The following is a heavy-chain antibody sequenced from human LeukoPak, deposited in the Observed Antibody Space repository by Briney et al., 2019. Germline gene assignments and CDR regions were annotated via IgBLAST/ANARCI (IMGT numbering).Heavy chain of an antibody. D-gene: IGHD2-21*01. CDR3: ARGGEPLAYCGGDCYGWFDP. J-gene: IGHJ5*02. Sequence: SETLSLTCTVSGGSISSGGYSWSWIRQPPGKGLEWIGYIYHSGSTYYNPSLKSRVTISVDRSKNQFSLKLSSVTAADTAVYYCARGGEPLAYCGGDCYGWFDPWGQGTLVTVSS. CDR1: GGSISSGGYS. CDR2: IYHSGST. V-gene: IGHV4-30-2*01.